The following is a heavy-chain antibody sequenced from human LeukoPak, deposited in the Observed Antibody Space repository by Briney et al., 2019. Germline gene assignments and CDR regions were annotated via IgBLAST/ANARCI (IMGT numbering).Heavy chain of an antibody. J-gene: IGHJ4*02. CDR3: ARASYSYDINGWVPFDY. V-gene: IGHV4-61*02. Sequence: PSETLSLTCSVSGFSIRSSTYYWSWIRQPAGKGLEWIGRIYTSGSTNYNPSLKSRVTISGDTSKNQFSLRLSSVTAADTAVYYCARASYSYDINGWVPFDYWGQGTLVTVSS. D-gene: IGHD3-22*01. CDR2: IYTSGST. CDR1: GFSIRSSTYY.